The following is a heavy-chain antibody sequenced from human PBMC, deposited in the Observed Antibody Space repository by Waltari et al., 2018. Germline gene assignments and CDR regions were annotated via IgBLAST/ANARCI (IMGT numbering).Heavy chain of an antibody. Sequence: EVQLVESGGGLVQPGGSLRLSCAASGSPFTHHWMSWVRQAPGKGLEWVANIKEDGSDKHYVESVKGRFTISRDNAKNSLYLQMNSLRAEDTAVYYCARDAMRDGDFDYWGQGALVTVSS. CDR1: GSPFTHHW. J-gene: IGHJ4*02. CDR3: ARDAMRDGDFDY. V-gene: IGHV3-7*01. D-gene: IGHD3-3*01. CDR2: IKEDGSDK.